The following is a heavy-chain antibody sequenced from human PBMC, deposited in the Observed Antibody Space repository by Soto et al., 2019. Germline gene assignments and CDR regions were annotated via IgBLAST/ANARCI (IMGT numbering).Heavy chain of an antibody. V-gene: IGHV3-23*01. Sequence: DVQLLESGGGLGHPGGSLRLSCAASGFTFSSYAMSWVRQAPGKGLEWVSAMSASGLNTYYADSVRGRSTISRDNSKKTVDLQTNSLRVEDTAVYYCAKFYCISTTCQTPAAKSTGGFEIWGQGTLVTVS. J-gene: IGHJ3*02. CDR3: AKFYCISTTCQTPAAKSTGGFEI. CDR1: GFTFSSYA. CDR2: MSASGLNT. D-gene: IGHD2-2*01.